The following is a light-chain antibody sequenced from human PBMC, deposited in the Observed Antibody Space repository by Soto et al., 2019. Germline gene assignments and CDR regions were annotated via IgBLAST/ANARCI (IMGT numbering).Light chain of an antibody. CDR1: QSVSSY. J-gene: IGKJ1*01. Sequence: EIVLAQSPATLSLSPGERATLSCRASQSVSSYLAWYQQKPGQAPRLLIYDASNRATGIPARFSGSGSETDFTRTIGSLEPEDFSVYYCQQRSSWWTFGQGTKVEIK. V-gene: IGKV3-11*01. CDR2: DAS. CDR3: QQRSSWWT.